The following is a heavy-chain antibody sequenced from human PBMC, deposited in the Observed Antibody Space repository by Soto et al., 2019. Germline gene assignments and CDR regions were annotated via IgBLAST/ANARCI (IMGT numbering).Heavy chain of an antibody. V-gene: IGHV6-1*01. CDR3: ARRGNWNYFYYYYYGMDV. J-gene: IGHJ6*02. CDR2: TYYRSKWYN. CDR1: GDSVSSNSAA. D-gene: IGHD1-7*01. Sequence: HTLSLTCAISGDSVSSNSAAWNWIRQSPSRGLEWLGRTYYRSKWYNDYAVSVKSRITINPDTSKNQFSLQLNSVTPEDTAVYYCARRGNWNYFYYYYYGMDVWGQGTTVTVSS.